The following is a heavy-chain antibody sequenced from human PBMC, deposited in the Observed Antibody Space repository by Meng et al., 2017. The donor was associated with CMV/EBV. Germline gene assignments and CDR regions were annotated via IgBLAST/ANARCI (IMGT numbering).Heavy chain of an antibody. J-gene: IGHJ4*02. D-gene: IGHD2-21*02. CDR2: IYYSGST. V-gene: IGHV4-39*07. CDR1: GGSFSSSSYY. CDR3: AREGDNPFDY. Sequence: LPLQASGPGLVKPSETLSLTFSVSGGSFSSSSYYWGWIRQPPGKGLEWIGSIYYSGSTYYNPSLKSRVTISVDTSKNQFSLKLSSVTAADTAVYYCAREGDNPFDYWGQGTLVTVSS.